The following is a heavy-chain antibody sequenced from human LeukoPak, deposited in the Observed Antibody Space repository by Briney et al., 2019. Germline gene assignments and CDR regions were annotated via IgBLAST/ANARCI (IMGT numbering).Heavy chain of an antibody. J-gene: IGHJ4*02. CDR2: ISSSSSYI. Sequence: GGSLRLSCAASGFTFSSYSMNWVRQAPGKGLEWVSSISSSSSYIYYADSVKGRFTISRDNAKNSLYLQMNSLRAEDTAVYYCARGLTGWFPRFDYWGQGTLVTVSS. D-gene: IGHD3-9*01. CDR1: GFTFSSYS. V-gene: IGHV3-21*01. CDR3: ARGLTGWFPRFDY.